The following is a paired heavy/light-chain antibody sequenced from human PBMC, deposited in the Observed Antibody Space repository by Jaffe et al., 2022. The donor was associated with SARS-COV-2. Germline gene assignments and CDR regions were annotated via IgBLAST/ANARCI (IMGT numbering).Heavy chain of an antibody. D-gene: IGHD4-17*01. CDR3: AKDYKTASGDYVGDC. CDR1: GFNFSNFA. CDR2: ISASGNTA. V-gene: IGHV3-23*01. J-gene: IGHJ1*01. Sequence: EEHLLESGGGLVQPGGSLRLSCAASGFNFSNFALTWVRQAPGKGLQWVSAISASGNTAYSAESVKGRFTTSRDNSKNTLYLQMDSLRAEDTAVYYCAKDYKTASGDYVGDCWGQGTLVTVSS.
Light chain of an antibody. CDR2: EVT. J-gene: IGLJ3*02. V-gene: IGLV2-14*01. CDR1: SGDIGGYKY. Sequence: QSALTQPASVSASPGQSITISCSGTSGDIGGYKYVSWYQQHPGRAPKLIIYEVTHRPSGISTRFSGSKSGNTASLTISGLQPEDEADYYCSSYSSTITWMFGGGTKLTVL. CDR3: SSYSSTITWM.